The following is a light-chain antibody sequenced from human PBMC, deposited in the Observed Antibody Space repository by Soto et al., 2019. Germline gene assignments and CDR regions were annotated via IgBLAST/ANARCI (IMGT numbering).Light chain of an antibody. CDR1: SSNIGSNT. V-gene: IGLV1-44*01. CDR2: NNH. CDR3: APWDDSLKRV. J-gene: IGLJ1*01. Sequence: QSVLTQPPSASGTPGQRVTISCSGSSSNIGSNTVSWYQHLPGAAPKLLIYNNHQRPSGVPDRFSGSKSGTSASLAISGLQSEDEADYYCAPWDDSLKRVFGPGTKLTVL.